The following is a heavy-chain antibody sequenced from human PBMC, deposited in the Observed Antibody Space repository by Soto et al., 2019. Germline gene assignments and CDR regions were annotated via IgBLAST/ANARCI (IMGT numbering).Heavy chain of an antibody. D-gene: IGHD1-20*01. Sequence: PSENQSLSCAISVGSFSIYYWRWIRQPPGRGVEWIGEINHSGSTNYKPSLRLRVTMSVDTPKNQLYLKVNSVTAADTAVQYCARGRTRITVSSLDYLGQGNLVTV. J-gene: IGHJ4*02. CDR3: ARGRTRITVSSLDY. V-gene: IGHV4-34*01. CDR1: VGSFSIYY. CDR2: INHSGST.